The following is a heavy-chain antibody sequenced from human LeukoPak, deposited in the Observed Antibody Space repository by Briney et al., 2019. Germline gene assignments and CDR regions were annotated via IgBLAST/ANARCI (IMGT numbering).Heavy chain of an antibody. CDR2: IHSGGST. D-gene: IGHD6-19*01. Sequence: GGSLRLSCAASGFTVSSKYMSWVRQAPGKGLECVSVIHSGGSTYYADSVKGRFTISRDNSKNTLYIQMNSLRAEDTAVYYCARGVAVAGTIYFDYWGQGTLVTVSS. CDR1: GFTVSSKY. J-gene: IGHJ4*02. CDR3: ARGVAVAGTIYFDY. V-gene: IGHV3-53*01.